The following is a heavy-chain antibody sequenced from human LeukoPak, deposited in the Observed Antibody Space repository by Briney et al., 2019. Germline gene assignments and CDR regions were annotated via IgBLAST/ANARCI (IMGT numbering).Heavy chain of an antibody. Sequence: ASVKVSCKASGYTFTGYYMHWVRQAPGQGLEWMGWINPNSGGTNYAQKFQGRVTVTRDTSISTAYMELSRLRSDDTAVYYCARDGRVAARPDYYYGMDVWGQGTTVTVSS. D-gene: IGHD6-6*01. CDR2: INPNSGGT. V-gene: IGHV1-2*02. CDR3: ARDGRVAARPDYYYGMDV. CDR1: GYTFTGYY. J-gene: IGHJ6*02.